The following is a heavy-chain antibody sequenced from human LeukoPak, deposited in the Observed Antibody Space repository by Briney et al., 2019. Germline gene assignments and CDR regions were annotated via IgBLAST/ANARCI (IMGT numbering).Heavy chain of an antibody. CDR2: ISSSGSTI. Sequence: PGGSLRLSCAASGFTFSDYYMSWIRQAPGKGLEWVSYISSSGSTIYYADSVKGRFTISRDNAKNSLYLQMNSLGAEDTAVYYCARMHDDFWSGYPGAFDIWGQGTMVTVSS. V-gene: IGHV3-11*01. CDR1: GFTFSDYY. CDR3: ARMHDDFWSGYPGAFDI. J-gene: IGHJ3*02. D-gene: IGHD3-3*01.